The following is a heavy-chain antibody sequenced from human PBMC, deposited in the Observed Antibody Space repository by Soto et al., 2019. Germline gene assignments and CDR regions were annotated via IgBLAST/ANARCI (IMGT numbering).Heavy chain of an antibody. V-gene: IGHV3-30-3*01. D-gene: IGHD2-15*01. CDR1: GFTFSSYA. J-gene: IGHJ4*02. CDR2: ISYDGSNK. CDR3: ARGDPGYCSGGSCSDFDY. Sequence: QVQLVESGGGVVQPGRSLRLSCAASGFTFSSYAMHWVRQAPGKGLEWVAVISYDGSNKYYADSVKGRFTISRDNSKNTLYLQMNSLRAEDTAVYYCARGDPGYCSGGSCSDFDYWGQGTLVTVSS.